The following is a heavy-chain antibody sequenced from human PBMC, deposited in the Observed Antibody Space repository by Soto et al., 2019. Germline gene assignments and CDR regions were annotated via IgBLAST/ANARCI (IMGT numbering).Heavy chain of an antibody. D-gene: IGHD3-10*01. V-gene: IGHV3-23*01. J-gene: IGHJ4*02. CDR1: GFTFSSYA. CDR2: ISGSGGST. Sequence: GGSLRLSCAASGFTFSSYAMSWVRQAPGKGLEWVSAISGSGGSTYYADSVKGRFTISRDNSKNTLYLQMNSLRAEDTAVYYCAKEFAGYLWVRGVITSFDYWGQGTLVTVSS. CDR3: AKEFAGYLWVRGVITSFDY.